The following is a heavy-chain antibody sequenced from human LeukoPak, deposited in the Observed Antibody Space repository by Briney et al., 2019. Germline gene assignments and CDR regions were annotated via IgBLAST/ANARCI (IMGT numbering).Heavy chain of an antibody. J-gene: IGHJ4*02. CDR1: GFTFSDYY. D-gene: IGHD6-6*01. V-gene: IGHV3-11*01. CDR2: ISSSGSSI. Sequence: PGGSLRLSCAASGFTFSDYYVSWIRQAPGKGLEWVSYISSSGSSIYYADSVKGRFTISRDNAKNSLYLQMNSLRAEDTAVYYCARKEYGYSSSQYYFDYWGQGTLATVSS. CDR3: ARKEYGYSSSQYYFDY.